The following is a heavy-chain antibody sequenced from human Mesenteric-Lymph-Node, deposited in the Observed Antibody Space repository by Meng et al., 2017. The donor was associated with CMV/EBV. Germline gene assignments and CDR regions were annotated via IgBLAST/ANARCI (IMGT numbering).Heavy chain of an antibody. Sequence: GSLRLSCTVSGGSVSSGSYYWSWIRQPPGKGLEWIGYIYYSGSTNYNPSLKSRVTISVDTSKNQFSLKLSSVTAADTAVYYCARRIIVGSTTSLDYWGHGSLVTVSS. CDR1: GGSVSSGSYY. V-gene: IGHV4-61*01. J-gene: IGHJ4*01. CDR2: IYYSGST. D-gene: IGHD1-26*01. CDR3: ARRIIVGSTTSLDY.